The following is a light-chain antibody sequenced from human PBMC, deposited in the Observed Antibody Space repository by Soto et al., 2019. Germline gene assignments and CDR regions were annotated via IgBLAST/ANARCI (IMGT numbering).Light chain of an antibody. CDR3: QKYNSAPST. Sequence: DIQMTQSPSSLSSSVGDRVTITCRASQGVSNYLAWYQQKPGKVPKLLIYAASTWHSGVPSRFSGSGSGTDFTLTISSLQPEDVATYYCQKYNSAPSTFGQGTKLEIK. V-gene: IGKV1-27*01. J-gene: IGKJ1*01. CDR2: AAS. CDR1: QGVSNY.